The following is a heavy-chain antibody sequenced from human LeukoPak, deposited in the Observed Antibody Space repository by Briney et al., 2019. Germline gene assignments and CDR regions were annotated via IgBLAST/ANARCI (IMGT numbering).Heavy chain of an antibody. CDR3: ARDRVSSSSHPWYFDY. CDR1: GGSISSYY. CDR2: IYYSGST. Sequence: SETLSLTCTVSGGSISSYYWTWIRQPPGKGLEWIGYIYYSGSTNYNPSLKSRITISVDTSKNQFSLNLSSVTAADTAVYYCARDRVSSSSHPWYFDYWGQGTLVTVSS. V-gene: IGHV4-59*01. D-gene: IGHD3-22*01. J-gene: IGHJ4*02.